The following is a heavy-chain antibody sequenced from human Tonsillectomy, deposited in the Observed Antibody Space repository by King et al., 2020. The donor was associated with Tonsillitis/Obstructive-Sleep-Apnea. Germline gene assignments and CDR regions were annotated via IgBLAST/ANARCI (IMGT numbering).Heavy chain of an antibody. J-gene: IGHJ4*02. Sequence: VQLVESGGGLLQPGGSLRLSCAASGFTFSNYAMSWVRQAPGKGLEWVSVISGSGDTTDYSDSVKGRFTISRDNSKNTVYMQMNSLRAEDTAVYYCAKSDMGGRYCTGGSCGWFDYWGQGTLVTVSS. D-gene: IGHD2-15*01. CDR2: ISGSGDTT. CDR1: GFTFSNYA. V-gene: IGHV3-23*04. CDR3: AKSDMGGRYCTGGSCGWFDY.